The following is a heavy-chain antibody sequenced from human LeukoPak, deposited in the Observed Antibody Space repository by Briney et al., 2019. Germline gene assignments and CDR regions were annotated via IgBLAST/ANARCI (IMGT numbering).Heavy chain of an antibody. D-gene: IGHD2-2*02. CDR1: GFTVSSNY. Sequence: GGSLRLSCAASGFTVSSNYMSWVRQAPGKGLEWVSVIYSGGSTDYADPLKGRFTLSRDNSKNTMYLQMNSLRVEDTAVYYCEREGPDCSSTSCYIVDTFDIWGQGTMVTVSS. J-gene: IGHJ3*02. CDR2: IYSGGST. V-gene: IGHV3-66*02. CDR3: EREGPDCSSTSCYIVDTFDI.